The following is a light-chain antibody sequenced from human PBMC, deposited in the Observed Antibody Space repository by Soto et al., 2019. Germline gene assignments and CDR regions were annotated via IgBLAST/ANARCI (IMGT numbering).Light chain of an antibody. Sequence: QSALTQPRSVSGSPGQSVTISCTGTISDVGAYNYVSWYQQHPGKAPKLMVYDVSKRPSGVPDRFSGSKSGNTASLTISGLQAEDEADYYCCSYAGRYRHSYVFGTGTKLTVL. CDR3: CSYAGRYRHSYV. V-gene: IGLV2-11*01. J-gene: IGLJ1*01. CDR1: ISDVGAYNY. CDR2: DVS.